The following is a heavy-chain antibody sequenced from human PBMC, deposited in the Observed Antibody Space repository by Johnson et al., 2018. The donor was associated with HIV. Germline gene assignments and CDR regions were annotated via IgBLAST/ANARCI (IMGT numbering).Heavy chain of an antibody. V-gene: IGHV3-21*05. D-gene: IGHD3-16*01. J-gene: IGHJ3*02. CDR2: ISGSGIDI. Sequence: VQLVESGGGVVQPGRSLRLSCAASGFTFDTYGMHWVRQAPGKGLEWVSYISGSGIDIYYADSVKGRFTISRDNAKNSLYLQMISLRAEDTAVYYCAKDERQMGGWSHAFDIWGQGTMVTVSS. CDR3: AKDERQMGGWSHAFDI. CDR1: GFTFDTYG.